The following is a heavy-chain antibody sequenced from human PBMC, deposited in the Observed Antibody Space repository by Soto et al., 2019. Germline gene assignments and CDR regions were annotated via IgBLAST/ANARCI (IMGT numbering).Heavy chain of an antibody. J-gene: IGHJ4*02. CDR3: ARFGRTGTTPY. Sequence: PSETLSLTCAVYGGSFSGYYWSWIRQPPGKGPEWIGEINHRGSTNYNPSLKSRVTLSVDTSKNQFSVNLNSVTAADTAVYCCARFGRTGTTPYWGQGTLVTVSS. CDR2: INHRGST. CDR1: GGSFSGYY. V-gene: IGHV4-34*01. D-gene: IGHD1-7*01.